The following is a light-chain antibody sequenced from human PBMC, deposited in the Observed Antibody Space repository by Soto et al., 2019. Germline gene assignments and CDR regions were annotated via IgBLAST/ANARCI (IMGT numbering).Light chain of an antibody. Sequence: EIHITHSPSSLSASVGDRVSITCRASQSISSYLNWYQEKPWKAPKLLIYAATSLQSWDPSRVRGRGAGTDFNLTIRSLQPENFATYYCQQSYSSPPTFGQGTKVDIK. CDR2: AAT. J-gene: IGKJ1*01. CDR1: QSISSY. CDR3: QQSYSSPPT. V-gene: IGKV1-39*01.